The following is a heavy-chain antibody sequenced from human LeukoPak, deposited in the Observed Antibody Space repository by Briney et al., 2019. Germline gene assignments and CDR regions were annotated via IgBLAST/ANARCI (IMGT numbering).Heavy chain of an antibody. D-gene: IGHD6-6*01. J-gene: IGHJ6*02. V-gene: IGHV4-34*01. CDR1: GGSFSGYY. Sequence: SETLSLTCAVYGGSFSGYYWSWIRQPPGKGLEWIGEINHSGSTNYNPSLKSRVTISVDTSKNQFSLKLSSVTAADTAVYYCARGVIAAPHYYYGMDVWGLGTTVTVAS. CDR3: ARGVIAAPHYYYGMDV. CDR2: INHSGST.